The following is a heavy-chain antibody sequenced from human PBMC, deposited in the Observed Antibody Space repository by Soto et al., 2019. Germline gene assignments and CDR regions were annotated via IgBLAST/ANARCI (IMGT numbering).Heavy chain of an antibody. CDR2: ISSNGDNT. V-gene: IGHV3-64D*06. D-gene: IGHD3-22*01. CDR1: GFTFRTYA. CDR3: VKDSSYYYDSSGYSYGYDYYGMDV. Sequence: PGGSLRLSCSASGFTFRTYAMHWVRQAPGKGLEYVSAISSNGDNTYYADSVKGRFTVSRDNSKNTLYLQMNSLRAADTAVYYCVKDSSYYYDSSGYSYGYDYYGMDVWGQGTVVTVSS. J-gene: IGHJ6*02.